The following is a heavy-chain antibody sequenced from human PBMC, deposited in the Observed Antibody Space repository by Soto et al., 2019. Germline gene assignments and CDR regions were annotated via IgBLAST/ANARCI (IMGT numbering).Heavy chain of an antibody. CDR2: INHSGST. J-gene: IGHJ2*01. CDR1: GGSFSGYY. D-gene: IGHD5-12*01. CDR3: ARGRGDGYNQHWYFDL. V-gene: IGHV4-34*01. Sequence: QVHLQQWGAGLLKPSETLSLTCAVYGGSFSGYYWSWIRQPPGKGLEWIGEINHSGSTNYNPSITSRVSISVGTSNNQFSLKRSSVTAADTAVYYCARGRGDGYNQHWYFDLWGRGTLVTVSS.